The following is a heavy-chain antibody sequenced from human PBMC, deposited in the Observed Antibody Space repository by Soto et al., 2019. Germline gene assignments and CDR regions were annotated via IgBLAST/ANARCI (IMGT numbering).Heavy chain of an antibody. CDR3: ARDSGGDLNWFDP. CDR1: GGSISSGGYS. CDR2: IYHSGST. Sequence: KTSETLSLTCAVSGGSISSGGYSWSWIRQPPGKGLEWIGYIYHSGSTYYNPSLKSRVTISVDRSKNQFSLKLNSVTAADTAVYYCARDSGGDLNWFDPWGQGTLVTVSS. D-gene: IGHD2-21*02. V-gene: IGHV4-30-2*01. J-gene: IGHJ5*02.